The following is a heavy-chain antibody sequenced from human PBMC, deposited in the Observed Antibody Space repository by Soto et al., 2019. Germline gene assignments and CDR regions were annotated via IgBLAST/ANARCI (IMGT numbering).Heavy chain of an antibody. CDR3: AKVIGPGIYWQQLVREDGMDV. CDR2: ISYDGSNK. J-gene: IGHJ6*02. CDR1: GFTFSSYG. V-gene: IGHV3-30*18. Sequence: GGSLRLSCAASGFTFSSYGMHWVRQAPGKGLEWVAVISYDGSNKYYADSVKGRFTISRDNSKNTRYLQMNSLRAEDTAVYYCAKVIGPGIYWQQLVREDGMDVWGQGTTVTVSS. D-gene: IGHD6-13*01.